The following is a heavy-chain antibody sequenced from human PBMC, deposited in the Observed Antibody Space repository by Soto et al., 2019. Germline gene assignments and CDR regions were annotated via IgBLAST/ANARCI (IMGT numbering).Heavy chain of an antibody. Sequence: QVQLQESGPGLVKPSQTLSLTCTVSGGSISSGGTGSYWTWIRQLPGKGLEWIGYIYYTGNTYYNPSLKSRPTISIDTSENPFSLKLTSVTAADTAVYFCASGHDAYKVRYWGQGTLVTVSS. CDR1: GGSISSGGTGSY. J-gene: IGHJ4*02. V-gene: IGHV4-31*03. CDR3: ASGHDAYKVRY. CDR2: IYYTGNT. D-gene: IGHD1-1*01.